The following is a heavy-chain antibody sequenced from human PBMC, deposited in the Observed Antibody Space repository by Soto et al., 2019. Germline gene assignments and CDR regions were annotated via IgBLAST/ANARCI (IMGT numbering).Heavy chain of an antibody. D-gene: IGHD2-2*01. CDR2: IDPSDSYT. Sequence: RGHSVKISCKGSGYRFTSYWNSWPRQMPEKGLEWMGWIDPSDSYTNYSPSYQGHVTISADKSISTAYLQGSSLKASDTAMYYCARHVVVRAAANYYYYYGMDVWGQGTTVTVSS. V-gene: IGHV5-10-1*01. CDR1: GYRFTSYW. CDR3: ARHVVVRAAANYYYYYGMDV. J-gene: IGHJ6*02.